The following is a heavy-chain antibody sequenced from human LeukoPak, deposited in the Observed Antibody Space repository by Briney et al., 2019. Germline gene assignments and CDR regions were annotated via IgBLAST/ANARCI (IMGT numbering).Heavy chain of an antibody. J-gene: IGHJ3*02. Sequence: ASVKVSCKASGYTFTGYYMHWVRQAPGQGLEWMGWINPKNGATNHAQKFQGRVTMTRDTSISTAFMELNRLRSDDTAVYYCARVIGGRKRGQGPIDGFNIWGQGTMITVSS. CDR1: GYTFTGYY. V-gene: IGHV1-2*02. CDR3: ARVIGGRKRGQGPIDGFNI. CDR2: INPKNGAT.